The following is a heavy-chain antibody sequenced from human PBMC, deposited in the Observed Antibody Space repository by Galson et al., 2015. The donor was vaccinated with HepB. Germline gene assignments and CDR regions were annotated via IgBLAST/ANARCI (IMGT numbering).Heavy chain of an antibody. D-gene: IGHD3-9*01. CDR2: IYYSGST. V-gene: IGHV4-59*08. CDR1: GGSISSYY. Sequence: SETLSLTCTVSGGSISSYYWSWIRQPPGKGLEWIGYIYYSGSTNYTPSLKSRVTISVDTSKNQFSLKLSSVTAADTAVYYCARLGPDWLFTVDYWGQGTLVTVSS. J-gene: IGHJ4*02. CDR3: ARLGPDWLFTVDY.